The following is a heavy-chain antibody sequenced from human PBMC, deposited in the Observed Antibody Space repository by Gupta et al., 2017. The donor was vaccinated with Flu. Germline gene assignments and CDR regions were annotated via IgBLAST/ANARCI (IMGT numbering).Heavy chain of an antibody. Sequence: VQLVGSGGGLVQPGGSLRLSCGASGFPFTSLLMTWVPQAPGKGLEWVANRNQDGSVKNCVDSVKGRFTISRDNAKNSLYLHMNSLRAEDTAVYFCARDCAYRALDYWGQGTLVTVSS. CDR3: ARDCAYRALDY. CDR2: RNQDGSVK. CDR1: GFPFTSLL. V-gene: IGHV3-7*01. J-gene: IGHJ4*02. D-gene: IGHD1-26*01.